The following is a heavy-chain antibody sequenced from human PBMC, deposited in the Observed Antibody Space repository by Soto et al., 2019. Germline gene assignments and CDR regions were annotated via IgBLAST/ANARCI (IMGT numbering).Heavy chain of an antibody. D-gene: IGHD4-17*01. Sequence: EVQLVESGGGLVQPGGSLKLSCAASGFTFSGSAMHWVRQASGKGLEWVGRNRNKANNYATAYAASVKGRFTISRDDPKNRAYLQMNSLKTEDTAVYYCASSSTVTAHWYFDLWGRGTLVTVSS. CDR1: GFTFSGSA. V-gene: IGHV3-73*01. J-gene: IGHJ2*01. CDR2: NRNKANNYAT. CDR3: ASSSTVTAHWYFDL.